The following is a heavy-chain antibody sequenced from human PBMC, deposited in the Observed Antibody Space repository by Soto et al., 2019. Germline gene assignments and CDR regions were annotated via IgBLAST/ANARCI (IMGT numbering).Heavy chain of an antibody. D-gene: IGHD3-22*01. Sequence: QVQLVQSGAEVKKPGASVKVSCKASGYTFTSYGISWVRHAPGQGLEWMGWISAYNGNTNYAQKLQGRVTMTTDTSTSTAYMELRSLRSDYTAVYYCARAPPYYYDSSGYRTTNDYWCQGTLVTVSS. V-gene: IGHV1-18*01. CDR2: ISAYNGNT. CDR1: GYTFTSYG. J-gene: IGHJ4*02. CDR3: ARAPPYYYDSSGYRTTNDY.